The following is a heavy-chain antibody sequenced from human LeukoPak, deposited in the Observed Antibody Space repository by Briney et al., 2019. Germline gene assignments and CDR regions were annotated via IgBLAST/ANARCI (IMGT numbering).Heavy chain of an antibody. CDR1: GGSFSGYY. Sequence: SETLSLTCAVYGGSFSGYYWSWIRQPPGKGLEGIGEINHSGSTNYNPPLKSRVTISVDTPKNQFSLKLSSVTAADTAVYYCARGKGRTAMVPFDYWGQGTLVTVSS. CDR2: INHSGST. D-gene: IGHD5-18*01. CDR3: ARGKGRTAMVPFDY. J-gene: IGHJ4*02. V-gene: IGHV4-34*01.